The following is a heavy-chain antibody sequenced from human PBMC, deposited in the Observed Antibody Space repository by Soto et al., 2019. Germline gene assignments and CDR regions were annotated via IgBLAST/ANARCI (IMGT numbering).Heavy chain of an antibody. Sequence: QVQLVQSGTEVKKPGSSVKVSSKASGGTFSSHAISWVRQAPGQGLEWMGGIIPIFGTTNYAQRLQGRVSITADESTSTAYMELSSLRSEDTAVYYCAGSYKYGSGTFDAFDVWGQGTMVTVSS. CDR3: AGSYKYGSGTFDAFDV. CDR2: IIPIFGTT. D-gene: IGHD3-10*01. CDR1: GGTFSSHA. J-gene: IGHJ3*01. V-gene: IGHV1-69*01.